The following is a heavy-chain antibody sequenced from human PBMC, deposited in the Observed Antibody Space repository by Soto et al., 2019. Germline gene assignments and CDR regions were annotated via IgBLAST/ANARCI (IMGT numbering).Heavy chain of an antibody. V-gene: IGHV4-34*01. CDR3: ARFKVFGVVNRDYYYGMDV. J-gene: IGHJ6*02. CDR1: GGSFSGYY. Sequence: SATLSLTCAVYGGSFSGYYWSWIRQPPGKGLEWIGEINHSGSTNYNPSLKSRVTISVDTPKNQFSLKLSSVTAADTAVYYCARFKVFGVVNRDYYYGMDVWAQGITVTVSS. CDR2: INHSGST. D-gene: IGHD3-3*01.